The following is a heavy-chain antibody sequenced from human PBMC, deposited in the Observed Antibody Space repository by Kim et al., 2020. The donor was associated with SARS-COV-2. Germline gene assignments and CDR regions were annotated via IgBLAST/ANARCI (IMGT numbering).Heavy chain of an antibody. CDR1: GFTFSSYG. J-gene: IGHJ4*02. CDR3: AKDFEGFGELLGDY. Sequence: GGSLRLSCAASGFTFSSYGMHWVRQAPGKGLEWVAVIWYDGSNKYYADSVKGRFTISRDNSKNTLYLQMNSLRAEDTAVYYCAKDFEGFGELLGDYWGQGTLVTVSS. V-gene: IGHV3-33*06. CDR2: IWYDGSNK. D-gene: IGHD3-10*01.